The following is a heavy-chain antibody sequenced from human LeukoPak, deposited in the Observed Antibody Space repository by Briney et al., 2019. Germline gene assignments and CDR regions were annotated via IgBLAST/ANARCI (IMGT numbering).Heavy chain of an antibody. V-gene: IGHV4-59*01. CDR3: ARAGYCSATSCQWVPLV. CDR2: VSYSGNT. D-gene: IGHD6-19*01. J-gene: IGHJ6*02. CDR1: GGSISTYY. Sequence: SETLSLTCTVSGGSISTYYWVWIRQSPGKQREGIGYVSYSGNTNYNPSLKSRVTISVDTSKNQLSLKLSSMTAADTAVYYCARAGYCSATSCQWVPLVWGQGTTVTVSS.